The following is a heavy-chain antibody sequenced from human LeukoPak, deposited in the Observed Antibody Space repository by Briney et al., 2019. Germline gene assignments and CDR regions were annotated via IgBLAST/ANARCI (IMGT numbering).Heavy chain of an antibody. CDR1: GGSISSYY. CDR2: IHYSEST. Sequence: KPSEILSLTCTVSGGSISSYYWSWIRQPPGKGLEWIGYIHYSESTNYNPSLKSRVSISVDMSKNQFSLKLTSVTATDTAVYYCARSGGIASHSWFDPWGQGTLVTVSS. V-gene: IGHV4-59*08. J-gene: IGHJ5*02. D-gene: IGHD6-13*01. CDR3: ARSGGIASHSWFDP.